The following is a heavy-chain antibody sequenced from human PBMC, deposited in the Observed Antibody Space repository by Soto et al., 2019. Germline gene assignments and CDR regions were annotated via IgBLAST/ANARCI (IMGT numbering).Heavy chain of an antibody. D-gene: IGHD6-6*01. CDR1: GGSFSTDY. CDR2: INPSGGT. CDR3: ARVLAARASRDFDY. Sequence: QVQLQQWGAGLLKPSETLSLTCAVYGGSFSTDYWSWIRQPPGKGLEWIGEINPSGGTNYNPSRNSRVTISVATSKNQFSLKLSSVTAADTAVYYCARVLAARASRDFDYWGQGTRVTVSS. J-gene: IGHJ4*02. V-gene: IGHV4-34*01.